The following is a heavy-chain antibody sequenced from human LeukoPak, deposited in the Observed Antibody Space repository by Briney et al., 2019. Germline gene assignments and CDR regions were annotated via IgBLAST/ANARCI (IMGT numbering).Heavy chain of an antibody. CDR3: ARVRDLYSTSWYDY. D-gene: IGHD6-13*01. Sequence: GASVKVSCKASGYTFINYAMNWVRQAPGQGLEWMGWINTKSGNPTYAQGFTGRFVFSLDTSVSTAYLQISSLKAEDTAVYYCARVRDLYSTSWYDYWGQGTLVTVSS. V-gene: IGHV7-4-1*02. J-gene: IGHJ4*02. CDR1: GYTFINYA. CDR2: INTKSGNP.